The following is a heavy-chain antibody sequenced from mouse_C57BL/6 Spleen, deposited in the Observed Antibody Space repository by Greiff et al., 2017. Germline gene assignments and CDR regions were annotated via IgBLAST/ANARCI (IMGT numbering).Heavy chain of an antibody. CDR1: GYTFTSYG. J-gene: IGHJ4*01. CDR3: ARQDFYYGYDKDPPYAMDY. D-gene: IGHD2-2*01. CDR2: IYPRSGNT. V-gene: IGHV1-81*01. Sequence: VQVVESGAELARPGASVKLSCKASGYTFTSYGISWVKQRTGQGLEWIGEIYPRSGNTYYNEKFKGKDTLTADKSSSTAYMELRSLTSEDSAVYFCARQDFYYGYDKDPPYAMDYWGQGTSVTVSS.